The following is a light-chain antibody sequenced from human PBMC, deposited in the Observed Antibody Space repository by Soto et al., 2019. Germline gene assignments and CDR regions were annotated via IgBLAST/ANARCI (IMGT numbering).Light chain of an antibody. Sequence: EIVLTQSPATLSLSPGERATLSCRASQSFSSYLAWYQHKPGQAPRLLIYDASNRATGIPARFSGSGSGTDFTLTISSLEPEDFAVYYCQQRSNWPHTFGPGTKLEIK. J-gene: IGKJ2*01. V-gene: IGKV3-11*01. CDR2: DAS. CDR3: QQRSNWPHT. CDR1: QSFSSY.